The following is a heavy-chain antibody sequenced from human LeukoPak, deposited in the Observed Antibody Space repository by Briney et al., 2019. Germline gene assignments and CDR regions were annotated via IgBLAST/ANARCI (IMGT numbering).Heavy chain of an antibody. J-gene: IGHJ4*02. D-gene: IGHD3-22*01. CDR1: GFTFSSNY. CDR2: IYSGGGT. CDR3: ASGPPKDYDSSGYW. Sequence: GGSLRLSCAASGFTFSSNYMSWVRQAPGKGLEWVSVIYSGGGTYYADSVKGRFTISRDNSKNTLYLQMNSLRAEDTAVYYCASGPPKDYDSSGYWWGQGTLVTVSS. V-gene: IGHV3-53*01.